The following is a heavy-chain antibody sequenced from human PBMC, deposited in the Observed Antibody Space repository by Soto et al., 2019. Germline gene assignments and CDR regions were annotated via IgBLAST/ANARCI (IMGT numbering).Heavy chain of an antibody. CDR1: GFIFSSYW. J-gene: IGHJ6*03. Sequence: GGSLRLSCAASGFIFSSYWMHWVRQVPGKGLEWVANINQDGSVKYYVDSVRGRFTISRDNVKNSLFLQMNSLRAEDTALYYCARRYMDVWGKGTTVTVSS. CDR2: INQDGSVK. CDR3: ARRYMDV. V-gene: IGHV3-7*01.